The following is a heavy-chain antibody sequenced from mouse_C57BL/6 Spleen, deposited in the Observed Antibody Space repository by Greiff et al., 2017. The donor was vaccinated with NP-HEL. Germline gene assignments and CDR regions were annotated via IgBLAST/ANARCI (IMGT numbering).Heavy chain of an antibody. J-gene: IGHJ2*01. V-gene: IGHV1-20*01. D-gene: IGHD2-2*01. CDR1: GYSFTGYF. CDR2: INPYNGDT. Sequence: VQLKESGPELVKPGDSVKISCKASGYSFTGYFMNWVMQSHGKSLEWIGRINPYNGDTFYNQKFKGKATLTVDKSSSTAHMELRSLTSEDSAVYYCARSEGYGYDVGDYWGQGTTLTVSS. CDR3: ARSEGYGYDVGDY.